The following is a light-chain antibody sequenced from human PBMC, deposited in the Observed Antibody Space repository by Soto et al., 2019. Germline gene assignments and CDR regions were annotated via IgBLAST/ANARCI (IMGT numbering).Light chain of an antibody. Sequence: EIVMTQSPATLSVSPGERATLSCRASQSVSSNLAWYQQKPGQAPRLLIYGASTRATGIPARFSGSGSGTEFPLTISSLQSEDFAVYYGQQYNNWLITFGQGTRLEIK. CDR1: QSVSSN. V-gene: IGKV3-15*01. J-gene: IGKJ5*01. CDR3: QQYNNWLIT. CDR2: GAS.